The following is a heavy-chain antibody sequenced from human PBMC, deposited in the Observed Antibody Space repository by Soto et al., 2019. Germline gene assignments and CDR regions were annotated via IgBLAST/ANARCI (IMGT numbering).Heavy chain of an antibody. D-gene: IGHD6-13*01. V-gene: IGHV1-3*01. CDR3: AIWAMAAAGSSYYYYYCMDV. J-gene: IGHJ6*02. CDR1: GYTFTSYA. Sequence: QVQLVQSGAEVKKPGASVKVSCKASGYTFTSYAMHWVRQAPGQRLEWMGWITAGNGNTKYSQKFQGRVTITRDTSTSTASMGLSSLRSEDTAGYYGAIWAMAAAGSSYYYYYCMDVGGQGTTFTFSS. CDR2: ITAGNGNT.